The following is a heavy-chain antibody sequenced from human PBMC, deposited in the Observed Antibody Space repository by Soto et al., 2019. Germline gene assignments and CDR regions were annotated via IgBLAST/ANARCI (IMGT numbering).Heavy chain of an antibody. J-gene: IGHJ6*02. CDR2: ISSSSSYI. Sequence: GGSLRLSCAASGFTFSSYSMNWVRRAPGKGLEWVSSISSSSSYIYYADSVKGRFTISRDNAKNSLYLQMNSLRAEDTAVYYCASYYDFWSGYYPYYYYGMDVWGQGTTVTVSS. D-gene: IGHD3-3*01. CDR3: ASYYDFWSGYYPYYYYGMDV. CDR1: GFTFSSYS. V-gene: IGHV3-21*01.